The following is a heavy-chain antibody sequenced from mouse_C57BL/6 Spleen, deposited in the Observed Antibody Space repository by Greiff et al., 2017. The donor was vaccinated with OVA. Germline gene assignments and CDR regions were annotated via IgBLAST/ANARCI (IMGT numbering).Heavy chain of an antibody. Sequence: QVQLQQSGAELVRPGTSVKVSCKASGYAFTNYLIEWVKQRPGQGLEWIGVINPGSGGTNYNEKFKGKATLTADKSSSTAYMQLSSLTSEDSAVYFCARKGGYCGYFDGWGTGTPVTVSA. D-gene: IGHD2-3*01. J-gene: IGHJ1*03. CDR3: ARKGGYCGYFDG. CDR1: GYAFTNYL. V-gene: IGHV1-54*01. CDR2: INPGSGGT.